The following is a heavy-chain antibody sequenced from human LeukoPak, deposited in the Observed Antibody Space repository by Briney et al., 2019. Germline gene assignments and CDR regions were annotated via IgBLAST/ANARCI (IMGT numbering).Heavy chain of an antibody. V-gene: IGHV1-58*02. J-gene: IGHJ4*02. CDR3: AARSVGDYDILTGYEYSDY. D-gene: IGHD3-9*01. CDR1: GFTFTSSA. CDR2: IVVGSGNT. Sequence: SVKVSCKASGFTFTSSAMQWVRQARGQRLEWIGWIVVGSGNTNYAQKFQERVTITGDMSTSTAYMELSSLRSEDTAVYYCAARSVGDYDILTGYEYSDYWGQGTLVTVSS.